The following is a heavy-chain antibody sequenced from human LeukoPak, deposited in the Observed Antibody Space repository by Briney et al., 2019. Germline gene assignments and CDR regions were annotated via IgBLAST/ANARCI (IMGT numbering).Heavy chain of an antibody. CDR2: IYTSGST. CDR1: GGSISSWY. CDR3: ARVRGSYFDY. Sequence: SETLSLTCSVSGGSISSWYWGWIRQPAGKGLEWIGRIYTSGSTNYNPSLKSRITMSMDTSKNQFSLKLSSVTAADTAMYYCARVRGSYFDYWGQGTVVTVSS. V-gene: IGHV4-4*07. D-gene: IGHD3-10*01. J-gene: IGHJ4*02.